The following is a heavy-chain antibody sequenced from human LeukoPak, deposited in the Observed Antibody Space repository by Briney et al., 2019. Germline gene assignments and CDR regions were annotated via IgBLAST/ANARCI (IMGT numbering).Heavy chain of an antibody. CDR3: ARLGSRGDGDEP. CDR1: RFTVSRNY. Sequence: GGSLRLSCAASRFTVSRNYMSWVRQAPGKGLQWVSFIDSGGTTYYADSVKGRFTISRDNSKNTLYLQMNSLRAEDTAVYYCARLGSRGDGDEPWGQGTLVTVSS. J-gene: IGHJ5*02. CDR2: IDSGGTT. D-gene: IGHD4-17*01. V-gene: IGHV3-66*01.